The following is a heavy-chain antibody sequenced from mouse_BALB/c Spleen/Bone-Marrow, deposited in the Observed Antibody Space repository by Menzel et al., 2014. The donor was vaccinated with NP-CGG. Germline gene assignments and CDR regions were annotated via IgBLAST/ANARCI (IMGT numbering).Heavy chain of an antibody. CDR3: ARSENFFDY. CDR2: ISSSGIT. CDR1: GYSITCAFA. J-gene: IGHJ2*01. Sequence: EVQLQQSGPGLVRPSQSLSLTCTVTGYSITCAFAWNWIRQFPGINLEWMGYISSSGITSYNPSLKSRISITRDASKNQFFLQLNSVTTEDTATYYCARSENFFDYWGQGTTLTVSS. V-gene: IGHV3-2*02.